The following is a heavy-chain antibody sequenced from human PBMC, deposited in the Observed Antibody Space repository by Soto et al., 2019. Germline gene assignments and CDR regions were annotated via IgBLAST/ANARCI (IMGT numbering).Heavy chain of an antibody. V-gene: IGHV3-53*04. D-gene: IGHD3-16*01. CDR1: GFSVSSNY. CDR2: IYTGGSI. CDR3: ARVRGDDWGGYYDMDV. Sequence: EVHLVDSGGGLVQPGGSLRLSCAASGFSVSSNYMNWVRQAPGKGLEWVSLIYTGGSIYYADSVEGRFTISRDNSKNTLYLQMNSLRDEHTAVYYCARVRGDDWGGYYDMDVWGNGTTVTVSS. J-gene: IGHJ6*03.